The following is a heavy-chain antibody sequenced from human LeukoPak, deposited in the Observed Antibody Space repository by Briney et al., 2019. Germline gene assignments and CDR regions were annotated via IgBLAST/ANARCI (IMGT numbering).Heavy chain of an antibody. D-gene: IGHD5-18*01. Sequence: SETLSLTCTVSGGSISSYYWSWIRQPPGKGLEWIGYIYYSGSTNYNPSLKSRVTISVDRSKDQFSLKLSSVTAADTAVYYCARGDGYGYYFDYWGQGTLVTVSS. J-gene: IGHJ4*02. V-gene: IGHV4-59*12. CDR2: IYYSGST. CDR3: ARGDGYGYYFDY. CDR1: GGSISSYY.